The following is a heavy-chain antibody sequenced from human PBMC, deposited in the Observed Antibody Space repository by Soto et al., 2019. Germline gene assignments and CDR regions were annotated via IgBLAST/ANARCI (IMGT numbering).Heavy chain of an antibody. V-gene: IGHV1-2*04. CDR3: ARGYCSSSGCSHYFDY. CDR1: GYTFTGYY. Sequence: ASVKVSCKASGYTFTGYYMHWVRQAPGQGLEWMGWINPNSGGTNYAQKFQGWVTMTWDTSISTAYMELSRLRSDDTAIYYCARGYCSSSGCSHYFDYWGQGTLVTVSS. J-gene: IGHJ4*02. D-gene: IGHD2-2*01. CDR2: INPNSGGT.